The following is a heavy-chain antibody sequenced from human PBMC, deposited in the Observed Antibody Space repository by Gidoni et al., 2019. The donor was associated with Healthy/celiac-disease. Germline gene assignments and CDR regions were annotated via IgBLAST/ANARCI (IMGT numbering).Heavy chain of an antibody. CDR3: AKARGYSYGPLLFDL. Sequence: PGKGLEWIGSIYYSGSTYYNPSLKSRVTISVDTSKNQFSLKLSSVTAADTAVYYCAKARGYSYGPLLFDLWGRGTLVTVSS. CDR2: IYYSGST. D-gene: IGHD5-18*01. V-gene: IGHV4-39*01. J-gene: IGHJ2*01.